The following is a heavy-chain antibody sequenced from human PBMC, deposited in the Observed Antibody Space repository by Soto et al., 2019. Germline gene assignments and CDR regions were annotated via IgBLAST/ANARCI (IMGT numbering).Heavy chain of an antibody. CDR2: IIPIFGTA. J-gene: IGHJ6*02. V-gene: IGHV1-69*13. D-gene: IGHD3-10*01. CDR3: ARDNVDTMVRGVIINYYYYYGMDV. Sequence: SVKVSCKASGGTFSSYAISWVRQAPGQGLEWMGGIIPIFGTANYAQKFQGRVTITADESTSTAYMELSSLRSEDTAMYYCARDNVDTMVRGVIINYYYYYGMDVWGQGTTVTVSS. CDR1: GGTFSSYA.